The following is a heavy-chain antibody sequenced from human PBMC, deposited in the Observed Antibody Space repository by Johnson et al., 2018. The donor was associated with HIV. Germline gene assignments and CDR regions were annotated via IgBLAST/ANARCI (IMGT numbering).Heavy chain of an antibody. CDR3: ARAINDAFDI. Sequence: VQLVESGGGCAQPGGSIRLSCAVSGFTFSKAWMSWVRQAPGKGLEWVSGINWNGDSTGYADSVKGRFTISRDNAKNSLYLQMNSLRAEDTALYFCARAINDAFDIWGQGTMVTVSP. CDR2: INWNGDST. CDR1: GFTFSKAW. V-gene: IGHV3-20*04. J-gene: IGHJ3*02.